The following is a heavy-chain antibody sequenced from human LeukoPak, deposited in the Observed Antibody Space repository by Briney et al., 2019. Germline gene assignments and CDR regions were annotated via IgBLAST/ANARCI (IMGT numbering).Heavy chain of an antibody. CDR3: ARDRYYGDCYYYGMDV. D-gene: IGHD4-17*01. J-gene: IGHJ6*02. Sequence: SETLSLTCTVSGGSISSGGYYWSWIRQPPGKGLAWIGYIYYSGSTYYNPSLKSRVTISVDTSKNQFSLKLSSVTAADTAVYYCARDRYYGDCYYYGMDVWGQGTTVTVSS. CDR2: IYYSGST. CDR1: GGSISSGGYY. V-gene: IGHV4-31*03.